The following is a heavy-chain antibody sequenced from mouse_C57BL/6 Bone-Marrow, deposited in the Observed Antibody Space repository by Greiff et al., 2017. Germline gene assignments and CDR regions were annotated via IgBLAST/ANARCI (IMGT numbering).Heavy chain of an antibody. CDR3: ARILYDYYKDAMDY. V-gene: IGHV5-12*01. D-gene: IGHD2-4*01. J-gene: IGHJ4*01. CDR2: ISNGGGST. CDR1: GFTFSDYY. Sequence: EVKLMEPGGGLVQSGGSLLLSCAASGFTFSDYYMYWVRQTPEKRLAWVAYISNGGGSTYYPDTVKGRFTISRVTAKNPLYLQLSRLKSEDTAMYYCARILYDYYKDAMDYWGQGTSVTVAS.